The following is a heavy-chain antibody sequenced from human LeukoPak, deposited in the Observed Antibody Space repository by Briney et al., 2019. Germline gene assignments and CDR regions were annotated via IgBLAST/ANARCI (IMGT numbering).Heavy chain of an antibody. J-gene: IGHJ4*02. CDR1: GFTFDDYA. CDR3: AKDLEYYYGSGSLFDY. Sequence: GRSLRLSCAASGFTFDDYAMHWVRQAPGKGLEWVSGISWNSGSIGYADSVKGRFTISRDNAKNSLYLQMNSLRAEDTALYYCAKDLEYYYGSGSLFDYWGQGTLVTVSS. CDR2: ISWNSGSI. V-gene: IGHV3-9*01. D-gene: IGHD3-10*01.